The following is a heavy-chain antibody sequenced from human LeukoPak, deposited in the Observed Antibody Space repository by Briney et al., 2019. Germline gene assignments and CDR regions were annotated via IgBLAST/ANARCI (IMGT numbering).Heavy chain of an antibody. CDR3: ARGHLGYYYDSSGQDYYYYGMDV. Sequence: GASVKVSCKASGYTFTSYGISWVRQAPGQGLEWMGWISAYNGNTNYAQKLQGRVTMTTDTSTSTAYMELRSLRSDDTAVYHCARGHLGYYYDSSGQDYYYYGMDVWGQGTTVTVSS. CDR1: GYTFTSYG. CDR2: ISAYNGNT. J-gene: IGHJ6*02. D-gene: IGHD3-22*01. V-gene: IGHV1-18*01.